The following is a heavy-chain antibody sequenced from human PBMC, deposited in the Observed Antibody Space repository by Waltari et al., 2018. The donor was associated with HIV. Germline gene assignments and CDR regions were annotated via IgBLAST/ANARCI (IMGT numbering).Heavy chain of an antibody. Sequence: QVQLVESGGGLVKPGGSLRLSCAASGFVFSDFYMGWFRQAPGKGLEWISYISSSGTTIYYRDSVKGRFTISRDNAKNSLSLQMNSLRAEDTAVYYCASPGPYCGGDCYLDWGPGTLVTVSS. D-gene: IGHD2-21*02. J-gene: IGHJ4*02. CDR3: ASPGPYCGGDCYLD. CDR2: ISSSGTTI. V-gene: IGHV3-11*01. CDR1: GFVFSDFY.